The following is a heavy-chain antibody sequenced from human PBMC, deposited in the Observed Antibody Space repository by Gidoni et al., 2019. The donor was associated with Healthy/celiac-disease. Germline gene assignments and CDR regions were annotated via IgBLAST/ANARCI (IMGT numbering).Heavy chain of an antibody. V-gene: IGHV4-34*01. D-gene: IGHD2-21*02. CDR2: ITHGGRI. CDR3: ARGGPAYCGGACVLAE. CDR1: GGSFSGYY. Sequence: QVHIQQWGAGLLKPSETLSLTCGVDGGSFSGYYCTWLRQTPGKGLEWIGEITHGGRINYNPSLRSRVSISLDTSNNQFSLRLTSVTAADTAVYYCARGGPAYCGGACVLAEWGQGTLVTVSS. J-gene: IGHJ4*02.